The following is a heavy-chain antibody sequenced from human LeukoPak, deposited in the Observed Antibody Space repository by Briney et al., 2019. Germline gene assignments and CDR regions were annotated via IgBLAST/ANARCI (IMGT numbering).Heavy chain of an antibody. J-gene: IGHJ4*02. D-gene: IGHD6-19*01. CDR2: IKSDGTFI. CDR3: ARDAEDSSGWTFDY. CDR1: GFPFSRYW. V-gene: IGHV3-74*01. Sequence: GGSLRLSCQASGFPFSRYWMYWVRQAPGKGLEWVSRIKSDGTFISYAESVRGRSTISRDNAKKTFFLEMNGRGVDDTSLYYCARDAEDSSGWTFDYWGQGTLVTVSS.